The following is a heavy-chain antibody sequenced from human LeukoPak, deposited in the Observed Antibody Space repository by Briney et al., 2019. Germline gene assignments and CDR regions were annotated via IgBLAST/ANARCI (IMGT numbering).Heavy chain of an antibody. Sequence: GGSLRLSCAASGFTFSSYEMNWVRQAPGRGLEWVAVISYEGSNKYYADFVKGRLTISRDNSKKTLYLQMNSLRAEDTAVYYCARAFGAYGSGSYSPFDYWGQGTLVTVSS. J-gene: IGHJ4*02. V-gene: IGHV3-30*03. D-gene: IGHD3-10*01. CDR1: GFTFSSYE. CDR2: ISYEGSNK. CDR3: ARAFGAYGSGSYSPFDY.